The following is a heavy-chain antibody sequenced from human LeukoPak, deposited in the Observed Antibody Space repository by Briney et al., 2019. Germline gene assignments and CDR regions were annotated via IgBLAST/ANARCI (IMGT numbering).Heavy chain of an antibody. D-gene: IGHD3-10*01. CDR1: GGSISSSNYY. V-gene: IGHV4-39*07. Sequence: PSETLSLTCTVSGGSISSSNYYWSWIRQPPGKGLEWIGEINHSGSTNYNPSLKSRVTISVDTSKNQFSLKLSSVTAADTAVYYCARLHLRFGEFSPAWGQGTLVTVSS. J-gene: IGHJ5*02. CDR3: ARLHLRFGEFSPA. CDR2: INHSGST.